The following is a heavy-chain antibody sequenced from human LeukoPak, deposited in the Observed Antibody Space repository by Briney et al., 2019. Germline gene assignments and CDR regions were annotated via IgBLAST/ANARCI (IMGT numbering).Heavy chain of an antibody. CDR3: ARDQGAAAGN. CDR1: GFTVSNNY. J-gene: IGHJ4*02. V-gene: IGHV3-66*01. Sequence: GGSLRLSCAASGFTVSNNYMSWVRQAPGRGLEWVSVIYSGDNTFYADSVKGRFTISRDNSKNTLYLQMNSLRVEDTAVYYCARDQGAAAGNWGQGTLATVSS. D-gene: IGHD6-13*01. CDR2: IYSGDNT.